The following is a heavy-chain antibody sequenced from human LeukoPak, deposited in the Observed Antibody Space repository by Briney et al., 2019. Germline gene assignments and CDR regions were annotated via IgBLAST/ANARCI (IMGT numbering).Heavy chain of an antibody. CDR2: IKSETEGGTT. V-gene: IGHV3-15*01. J-gene: IGHJ4*02. Sequence: GGSLRLSCAASGFTFNIAWMTWVRQAPGKGLEWVGRIKSETEGGTTDYAAPVKSRFTISRDDSKTTLYPQMNSLKTEDSAMYYCATSSSGYDFLFDYWGQGTLVTVSS. D-gene: IGHD5-12*01. CDR1: GFTFNIAW. CDR3: ATSSSGYDFLFDY.